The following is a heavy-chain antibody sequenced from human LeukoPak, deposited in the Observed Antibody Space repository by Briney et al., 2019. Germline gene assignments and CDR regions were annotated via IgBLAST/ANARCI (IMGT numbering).Heavy chain of an antibody. CDR1: GFTFSSHA. J-gene: IGHJ4*02. V-gene: IGHV3-30*04. CDR2: ISYEGSNQ. D-gene: IGHD2-8*02. CDR3: ARDYRVGCTGGRCFPIDY. Sequence: GMSLRLSCSASGFTFSSHAMHWARQAPGKGLEWVSVISYEGSNQYYADSVKGRFTISRDNSENMLYLQMNSLRSDDTAVYYCARDYRVGCTGGRCFPIDYWGQGTLVTVSS.